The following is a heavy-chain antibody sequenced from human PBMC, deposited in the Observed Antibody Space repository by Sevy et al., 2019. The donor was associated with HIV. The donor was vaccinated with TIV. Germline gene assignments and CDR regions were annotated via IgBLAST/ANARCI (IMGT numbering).Heavy chain of an antibody. Sequence: GGSLRLSCAASGFTFSSYAMHWVRQAPGKGLEWVAVISYDGSNKYYADSVKGRFTISRDKSKNTLYLQMNSLRAEDAAVYYGAGGSSGYYPYYFDYWGQGTLVTVSS. V-gene: IGHV3-30-3*01. CDR3: AGGSSGYYPYYFDY. J-gene: IGHJ4*02. D-gene: IGHD3-22*01. CDR2: ISYDGSNK. CDR1: GFTFSSYA.